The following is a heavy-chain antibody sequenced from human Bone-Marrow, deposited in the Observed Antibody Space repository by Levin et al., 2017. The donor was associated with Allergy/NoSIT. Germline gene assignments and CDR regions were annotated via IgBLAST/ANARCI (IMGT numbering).Heavy chain of an antibody. Sequence: GESLEISCAASGFTVSRNYMSWVRQAPGKGLEWVSLIYSGGDTQYADSVKGRFTISRDNSKNTLYLQMNSLRVDDTAVYYCARDCPGTATGTPWGQGTLVTVSS. J-gene: IGHJ1*01. CDR1: GFTVSRNY. D-gene: IGHD1-1*01. CDR3: ARDCPGTATGTP. CDR2: IYSGGDT. V-gene: IGHV3-66*01.